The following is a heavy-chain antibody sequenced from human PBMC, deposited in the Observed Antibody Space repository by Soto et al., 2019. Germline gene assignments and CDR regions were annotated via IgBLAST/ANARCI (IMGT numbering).Heavy chain of an antibody. D-gene: IGHD6-25*01. CDR2: ISSSSSTI. V-gene: IGHV3-48*01. J-gene: IGHJ6*03. CDR3: ARLGAGSWPYYYYMDV. CDR1: GFTFSSYS. Sequence: GGSLRLSCAASGFTFSSYSMNWVRQAPGKGLEWVSYISSSSSTIYYADSVKGRFTISRDNAKNSLYLQMNSLRAEDTAVYYCARLGAGSWPYYYYMDVWGKGTTVTVSS.